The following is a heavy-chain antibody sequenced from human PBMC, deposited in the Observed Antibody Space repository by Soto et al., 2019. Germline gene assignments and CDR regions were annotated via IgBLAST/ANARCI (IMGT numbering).Heavy chain of an antibody. V-gene: IGHV3-21*01. J-gene: IGHJ4*02. Sequence: SLRLSCAASGFTFNSYTMNWVRQAPGKGLEWVSSITSSSSYIYYADSVKGRFTVSRDNAKNSVYLQVDSLRAEDTALYYCARGSYNSGWLVDCWGQGTLVTVSS. D-gene: IGHD6-19*01. CDR2: ITSSSSYI. CDR3: ARGSYNSGWLVDC. CDR1: GFTFNSYT.